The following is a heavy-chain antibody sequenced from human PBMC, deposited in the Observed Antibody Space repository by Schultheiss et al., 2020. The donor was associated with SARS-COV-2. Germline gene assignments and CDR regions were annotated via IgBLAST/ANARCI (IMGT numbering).Heavy chain of an antibody. D-gene: IGHD1-7*01. CDR1: GFTFSSYA. CDR3: AKDRGGITGTTGPFDY. Sequence: GGSLRLSCSASGFTFSSYAMHWVRQAPGKGLEYVSAISSNGGSTYYADSVKGRFTISRDNSKNTLYLQMNSLRAEDTAVYYCAKDRGGITGTTGPFDYWGQGTLVTVSS. CDR2: ISSNGGST. V-gene: IGHV3-64*04. J-gene: IGHJ4*02.